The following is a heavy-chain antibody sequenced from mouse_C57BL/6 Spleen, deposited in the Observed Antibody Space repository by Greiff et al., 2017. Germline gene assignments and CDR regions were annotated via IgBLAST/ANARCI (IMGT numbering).Heavy chain of an antibody. J-gene: IGHJ2*01. D-gene: IGHD1-2*01. Sequence: EVQVVESGGGLVKPGGSLKLSCAASGFTFSSYTMSWVRQTPEKRLEWVATISGGGGNTYYPDSVKGRFTISRDNAKNTLYLQMSSLRSEDTALYYCARQGHYLYFDYWGQGTTLTVSS. CDR3: ARQGHYLYFDY. V-gene: IGHV5-9*01. CDR2: ISGGGGNT. CDR1: GFTFSSYT.